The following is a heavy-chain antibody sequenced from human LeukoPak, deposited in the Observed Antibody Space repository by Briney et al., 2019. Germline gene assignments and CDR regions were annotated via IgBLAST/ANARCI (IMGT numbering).Heavy chain of an antibody. CDR3: ARGRRFLEWLLYRAYFDY. D-gene: IGHD3-3*01. CDR2: INPNSGGT. V-gene: IGHV1-2*02. J-gene: IGHJ4*02. Sequence: ASVKVSCKASGYTFTGYYMHWVRQAPGQGLEWMGWINPNSGGTNYAQKFQVRVTMTRDTSSSTAYMELSRLRSEDTAVYYCARGRRFLEWLLYRAYFDYWGRGTLVPVFS. CDR1: GYTFTGYY.